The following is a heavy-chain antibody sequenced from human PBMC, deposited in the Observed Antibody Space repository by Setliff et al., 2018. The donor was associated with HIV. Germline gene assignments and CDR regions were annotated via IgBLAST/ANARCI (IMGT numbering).Heavy chain of an antibody. CDR1: GLSLSTSGVG. J-gene: IGHJ4*02. D-gene: IGHD1-1*01. CDR2: INWNNNK. CDR3: AYSGRQLRGPYFDF. Sequence: SGPTLVNPTQTLTLTRTFSGLSLSTSGVGVGWIRQSPGKALEWPAFINWNNNKHYSTPLKSRLTVTKDTSKNRVVFTMTNMDPVDTATYYCAYSGRQLRGPYFDFWGQGTPVTVSS. V-gene: IGHV2-5*01.